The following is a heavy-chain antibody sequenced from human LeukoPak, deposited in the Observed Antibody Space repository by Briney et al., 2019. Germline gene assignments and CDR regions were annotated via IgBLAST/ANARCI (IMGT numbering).Heavy chain of an antibody. CDR3: ARGSTYYDSSGQVPFDY. Sequence: GGSLRLSCAASGFTFSTYSMNWVRQAPGKGLEWVSYISSSSSTIYYADSVKGRFTISRDNAKNSLYLQMNSLRAEDTAVYYCARGSTYYDSSGQVPFDYWGQGTLATVSS. D-gene: IGHD3-22*01. CDR1: GFTFSTYS. J-gene: IGHJ4*02. CDR2: ISSSSSTI. V-gene: IGHV3-48*01.